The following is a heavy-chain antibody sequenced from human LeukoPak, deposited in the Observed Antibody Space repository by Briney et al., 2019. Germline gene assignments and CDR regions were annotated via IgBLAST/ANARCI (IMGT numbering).Heavy chain of an antibody. CDR3: TTGPVIPAATPDYYYYYIDV. CDR2: IKSKTDGGTR. Sequence: PGGSLRLSCAASGFTFSNVWLSWVRQAPGKGLEWVGRIKSKTDGGTRDYAAPVKGRFTISRDDSKHTLYLQMNSLKTEDTGVYYCTTGPVIPAATPDYYYYYIDVWGKGTTVTVSS. V-gene: IGHV3-15*01. CDR1: GFTFSNVW. J-gene: IGHJ6*03. D-gene: IGHD2-2*01.